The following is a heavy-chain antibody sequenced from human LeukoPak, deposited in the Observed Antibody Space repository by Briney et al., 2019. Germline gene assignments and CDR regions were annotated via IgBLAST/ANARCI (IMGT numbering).Heavy chain of an antibody. CDR2: ISGSGGST. CDR1: GFTFSNYA. J-gene: IGHJ6*04. V-gene: IGHV3-23*01. Sequence: PGASLRLSCAASGFTFSNYAMSWVRQAPGKGLEWVSTISGSGGSTFYADSVKGRFTISRDNSKNTLYLQMNSLRAEDTAVYYCARKAYGLDVWGKGTTVTVSS. CDR3: ARKAYGLDV.